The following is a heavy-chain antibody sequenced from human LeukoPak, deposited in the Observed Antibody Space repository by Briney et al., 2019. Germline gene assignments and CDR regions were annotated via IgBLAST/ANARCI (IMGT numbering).Heavy chain of an antibody. CDR3: VRDSSGESGYGGY. CDR2: INPAGTST. J-gene: IGHJ4*02. CDR1: GFTFSHYT. V-gene: IGHV3-21*01. D-gene: IGHD5-12*01. Sequence: GGSLRLSCAASGFTFSHYTMNWVRQTPGKGLEWISSINPAGTSTYYADSVKGRFTISRDAAKNSLYLQMNSLRVEDTALYYCVRDSSGESGYGGYWGPGTLVTVSS.